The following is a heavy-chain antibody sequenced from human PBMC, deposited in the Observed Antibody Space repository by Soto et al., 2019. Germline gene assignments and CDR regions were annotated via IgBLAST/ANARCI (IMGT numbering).Heavy chain of an antibody. CDR1: GFTFSSYA. V-gene: IGHV3-23*01. CDR2: ISGSGGST. J-gene: IGHJ4*02. Sequence: PGGSLRLSCAASGFTFSSYAMSWVRQAPGKGLEWVSAISGSGGSTYYADSVKGRFTISRDNSKNTLYLQMNSLRAEDTAVYYCAIYDFWSGSQYDYWGQGTLVTVPS. D-gene: IGHD3-3*01. CDR3: AIYDFWSGSQYDY.